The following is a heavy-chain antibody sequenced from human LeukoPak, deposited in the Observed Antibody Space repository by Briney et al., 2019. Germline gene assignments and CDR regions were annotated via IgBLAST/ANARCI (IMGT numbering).Heavy chain of an antibody. J-gene: IGHJ6*02. CDR2: ISYDGSNK. V-gene: IGHV3-30*18. CDR3: AKDQRVGANYYYYGMDV. CDR1: GFTFSSYG. Sequence: GGSLRLSCAASGFTFSSYGMYWVRQAPGKGLEWVAVISYDGSNKYYGDSVKGRFNISRDNSKNTLYLQMNSLRAEDTALYYCAKDQRVGANYYYYGMDVWGQGTTVTVSS. D-gene: IGHD1-26*01.